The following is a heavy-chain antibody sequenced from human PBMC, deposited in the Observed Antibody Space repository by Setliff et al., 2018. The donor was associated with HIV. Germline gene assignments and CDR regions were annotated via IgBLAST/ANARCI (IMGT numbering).Heavy chain of an antibody. V-gene: IGHV1-18*01. Sequence: GASVKVSCKASGYTFSSYGISWVRQAPGQGLEWMGWISGYNGDTNYAQKFQGRVTMTTDTSTNTAYMEQRSLTSDDTAVYYCARDTMVVVSRFDYWGQGTPVTVSS. CDR1: GYTFSSYG. J-gene: IGHJ4*02. D-gene: IGHD2-21*01. CDR3: ARDTMVVVSRFDY. CDR2: ISGYNGDT.